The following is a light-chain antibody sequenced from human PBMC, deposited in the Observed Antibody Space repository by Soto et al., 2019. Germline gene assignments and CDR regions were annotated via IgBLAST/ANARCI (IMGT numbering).Light chain of an antibody. Sequence: QSVLTQPASVSGSPGQSITISCTGTSSDVGSYNLVSWYQQHPGKAPKLMIYEGSKRPSGVSNRFSGSKSGNTASLTISGLQAEDEADYYCCSYAGSSLSFGTGTKLTVL. CDR1: SSDVGSYNL. CDR3: CSYAGSSLS. J-gene: IGLJ1*01. V-gene: IGLV2-23*01. CDR2: EGS.